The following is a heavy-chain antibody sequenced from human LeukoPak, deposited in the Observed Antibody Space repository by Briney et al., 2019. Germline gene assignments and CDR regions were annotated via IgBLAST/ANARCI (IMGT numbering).Heavy chain of an antibody. J-gene: IGHJ5*02. D-gene: IGHD6-13*01. Sequence: GGSLRLSCAASGFTFSSYAMSWVRQAPGKGLEWVSSISSSSSYIYYADSVKGRFTISRDNAKNSLYLQMNSLRAEDTAVYYCARDGVGIAAAGTDWFDPWGQGTLVTVSS. CDR3: ARDGVGIAAAGTDWFDP. CDR2: ISSSSSYI. CDR1: GFTFSSYA. V-gene: IGHV3-21*01.